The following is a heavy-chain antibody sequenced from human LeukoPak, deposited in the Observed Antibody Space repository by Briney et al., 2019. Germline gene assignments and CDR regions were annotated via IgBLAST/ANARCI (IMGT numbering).Heavy chain of an antibody. J-gene: IGHJ3*02. CDR3: ARDWSGDYVWGSYRPDAFDI. CDR1: GFTFSSYG. Sequence: GGSLRLSCAASGFTFSSYGMSWVRQAPGKGLEWVSYISSSGSTIYYADSVKGRFTISRDNAKNSLYLQMNSLRAEDTAVYYCARDWSGDYVWGSYRPDAFDIWGQGTMVTVSS. V-gene: IGHV3-48*04. D-gene: IGHD3-16*02. CDR2: ISSSGSTI.